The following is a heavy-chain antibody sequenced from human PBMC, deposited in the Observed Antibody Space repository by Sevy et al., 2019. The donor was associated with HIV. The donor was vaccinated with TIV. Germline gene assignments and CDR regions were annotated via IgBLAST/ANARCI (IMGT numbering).Heavy chain of an antibody. J-gene: IGHJ4*02. Sequence: GGSLRLSCAASGFTFSDHYMSWIRQAPGKGLEWVSFISSGGSTKYYGDSVRGRFTISRDNAKNSLYLQMNSLRAEDTALYYGAREDRRREGGPYFDYWGQGTLVTVSS. D-gene: IGHD1-1*01. V-gene: IGHV3-11*01. CDR3: AREDRRREGGPYFDY. CDR1: GFTFSDHY. CDR2: ISSGGSTK.